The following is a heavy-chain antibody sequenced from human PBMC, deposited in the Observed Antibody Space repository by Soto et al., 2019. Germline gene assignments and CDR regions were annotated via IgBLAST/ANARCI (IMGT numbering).Heavy chain of an antibody. D-gene: IGHD3-16*02. J-gene: IGHJ4*02. CDR3: ARSLGHDPVWGSYRYRYFDY. V-gene: IGHV2-26*01. Sequence: SGPTLVNPTETLTLTCTVSGFSLSNARMGVSWIRQPPGKALEWLAHIFSNDEKSYSTSLKSRLTISKDTSKSQVVLTMTNMDPVDTATYYCARSLGHDPVWGSYRYRYFDYWGQGTLVTVSS. CDR2: IFSNDEK. CDR1: GFSLSNARMG.